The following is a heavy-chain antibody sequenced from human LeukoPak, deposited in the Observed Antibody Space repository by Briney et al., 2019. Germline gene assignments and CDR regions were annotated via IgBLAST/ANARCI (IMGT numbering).Heavy chain of an antibody. D-gene: IGHD6-19*01. Sequence: SETLSLTCTVSGGSISSYYWSWIRQPPGKGLEWIGYIYYSGSTNYNPSLKSRVTISVDTSKNQFSLKLSSVTAADTAVYYCAMAGGGPYYFDHWGQGTLVTVSS. CDR2: IYYSGST. CDR3: AMAGGGPYYFDH. V-gene: IGHV4-59*08. J-gene: IGHJ4*02. CDR1: GGSISSYY.